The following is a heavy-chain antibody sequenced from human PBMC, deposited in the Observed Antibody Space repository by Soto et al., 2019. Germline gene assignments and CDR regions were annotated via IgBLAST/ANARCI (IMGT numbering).Heavy chain of an antibody. J-gene: IGHJ4*02. D-gene: IGHD2-2*01. Sequence: GGSLRLSCAASGFTFSSYSMSWVRQAPGKGLEWVSSISSSSSYIYYADSVKGRFTISRDNAKNSLYLQMNSLRAEDTAVYYCARASHCSSTSCPFDYWGQGTLVTVSS. CDR2: ISSSSSYI. CDR1: GFTFSSYS. CDR3: ARASHCSSTSCPFDY. V-gene: IGHV3-21*01.